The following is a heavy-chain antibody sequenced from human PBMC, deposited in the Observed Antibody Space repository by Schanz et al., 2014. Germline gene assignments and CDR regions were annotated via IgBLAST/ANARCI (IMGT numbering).Heavy chain of an antibody. Sequence: QVQLVESGGGVVQPGRSLRLSCSASGFTLSSYGMHWVRQAPGKGLEWLAVIWFDGTNKYNADSVKGRFTISRDNSKSMLFLEMSSLRVEDTAVYYCVREENYPSFLGYYYYMDVWGKGTSVTVSS. CDR1: GFTLSSYG. D-gene: IGHD3-10*01. J-gene: IGHJ6*03. CDR3: VREENYPSFLGYYYYMDV. V-gene: IGHV3-33*01. CDR2: IWFDGTNK.